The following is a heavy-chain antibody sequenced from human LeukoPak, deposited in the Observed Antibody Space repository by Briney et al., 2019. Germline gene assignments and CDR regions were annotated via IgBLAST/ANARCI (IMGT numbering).Heavy chain of an antibody. J-gene: IGHJ6*03. CDR3: AKVGIGDSVSRDYYYMDV. CDR1: GFTFSSNE. Sequence: GGSLRLSCAASGFTFSSNEMTWVREAPGKGLEWLSYISSTGSIIYYADSVKGRFTISRDNAKNSLYLQMNSLRAEDTAVYYCAKVGIGDSVSRDYYYMDVWGKGTTVTISS. CDR2: ISSTGSII. D-gene: IGHD3-10*01. V-gene: IGHV3-48*03.